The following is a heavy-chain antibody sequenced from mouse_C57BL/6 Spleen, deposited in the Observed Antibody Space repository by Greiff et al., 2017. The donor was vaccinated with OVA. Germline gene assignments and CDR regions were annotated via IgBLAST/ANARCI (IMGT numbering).Heavy chain of an antibody. CDR2: IDPADSYT. CDR3: ARRLENYYAMDY. V-gene: IGHV1-59*01. Sequence: QVQLQQSGAELVRPGTSVKLSCTASGYNFNSYWMHWVKQRPGQGLEWIGVIDPADSYTNYNQKFKGKATLTVDTSSSTAYMQLSSLTSEDAAVYYCARRLENYYAMDYWGQGTTVTVSS. J-gene: IGHJ4*01. CDR1: GYNFNSYW.